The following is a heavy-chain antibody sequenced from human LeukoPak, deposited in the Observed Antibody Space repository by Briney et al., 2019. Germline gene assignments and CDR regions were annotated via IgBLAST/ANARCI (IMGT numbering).Heavy chain of an antibody. J-gene: IGHJ4*02. CDR2: IKSKAHGGAT. CDR1: GFSFTNAW. V-gene: IGHV3-15*01. CDR3: TTDPPFTQPELDY. Sequence: GGSLRLSCAASGFSFTNAWMSWVRQAPGKGLQWVARIKSKAHGGATDYAAPVKGRFTISRDDSKETVDLQMDSLKTEDSAVYYCTTDPPFTQPELDYWGQGTLVTVSS. D-gene: IGHD5-18*01.